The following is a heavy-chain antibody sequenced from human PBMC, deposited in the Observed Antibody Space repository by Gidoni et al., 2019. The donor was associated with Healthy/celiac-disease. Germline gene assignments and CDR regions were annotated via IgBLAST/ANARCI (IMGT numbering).Heavy chain of an antibody. CDR1: GGSFSGYY. CDR3: ATVPGGRTGTTSLEAVDHFDY. Sequence: QVQLQQWGAGLLKPSETLSLTCAVYGGSFSGYYWSWIRQPPGKGLEWIGEINHSGSTNYNPSLKSRVTISVDTSKNQFSLKLSSVTAADTAVYYCATVPGGRTGTTSLEAVDHFDYWGQGTLVTVSS. J-gene: IGHJ4*02. D-gene: IGHD1-7*01. V-gene: IGHV4-34*01. CDR2: INHSGST.